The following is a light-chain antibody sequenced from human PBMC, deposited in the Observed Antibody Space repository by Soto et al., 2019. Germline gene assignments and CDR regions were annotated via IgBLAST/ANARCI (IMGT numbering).Light chain of an antibody. CDR2: DAS. CDR3: QQYNSYSSWT. Sequence: DIQMTQSPSTLPASVGDRVTITCRASQSLNSLLAWYQQKPGRAPKLLIYDASTLESGVPSRFSGSGSGTEFTLTISSLQTDDFTTYYCQQYNSYSSWTFGQGTKV. CDR1: QSLNSL. J-gene: IGKJ1*01. V-gene: IGKV1-5*01.